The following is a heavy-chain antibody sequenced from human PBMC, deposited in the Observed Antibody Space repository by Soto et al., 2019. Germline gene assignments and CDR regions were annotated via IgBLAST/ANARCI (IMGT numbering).Heavy chain of an antibody. CDR2: IYHSGST. Sequence: SSETLSLTCAVSGGSISSGGYSWSWIRQPPGKGLEWIGYIYHSGSTYYNPSLKSRVTISVDRSKNQFSLKLSSVTAADTAVYYCARDRRDIVVVPAAAYYYYYGMDVWGQGTTVTVSS. V-gene: IGHV4-30-2*01. D-gene: IGHD2-2*01. CDR3: ARDRRDIVVVPAAAYYYYYGMDV. J-gene: IGHJ6*02. CDR1: GGSISSGGYS.